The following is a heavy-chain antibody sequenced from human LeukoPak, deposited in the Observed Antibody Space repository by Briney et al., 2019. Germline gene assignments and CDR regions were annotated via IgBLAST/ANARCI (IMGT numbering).Heavy chain of an antibody. D-gene: IGHD5-24*01. V-gene: IGHV3-7*01. J-gene: IGHJ4*02. CDR1: GFTFKKYW. Sequence: GSLRLSCAASGFTFKKYWMNWVRQVPGKGLECLANIKEDGSETYYADSVKGRFTISRDNPKNLLFLQINSLRVEDTAVYYCARETPRRGETRDGYRWGQGTVVTVSS. CDR2: IKEDGSET. CDR3: ARETPRRGETRDGYR.